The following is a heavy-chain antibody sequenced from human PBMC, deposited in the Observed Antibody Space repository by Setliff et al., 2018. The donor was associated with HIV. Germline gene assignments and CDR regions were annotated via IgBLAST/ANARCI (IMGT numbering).Heavy chain of an antibody. J-gene: IGHJ3*01. CDR2: IYHSGIT. V-gene: IGHV4-38-2*02. Sequence: PSETLSLTCTVSGYSISSGYYWGWIRQPPGKGLEWIGSIYHSGITYYNSSLKSRVTISVDTSKNQFSLRLSSVTAADTAVYYCARDRIEVVVDGPHDVFDVWGRGTTVTVSS. CDR1: GYSISSGYY. CDR3: ARDRIEVVVDGPHDVFDV. D-gene: IGHD2-15*01.